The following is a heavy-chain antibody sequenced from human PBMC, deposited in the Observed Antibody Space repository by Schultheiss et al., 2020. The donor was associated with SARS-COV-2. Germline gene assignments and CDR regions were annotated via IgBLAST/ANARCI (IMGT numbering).Heavy chain of an antibody. CDR1: GGSFSGYY. Sequence: SQTLSLTCAVYGGSFSGYYWSWIRQPAGKGLEWIGRIYTSGSTNYNPSLKSRVTISVDTSKNQFSLKLSSVTAADTAVYYCARLDFWSGYYGDGAFDYWGQGTLVTVSS. CDR3: ARLDFWSGYYGDGAFDY. J-gene: IGHJ4*02. D-gene: IGHD3-3*01. V-gene: IGHV4-59*10. CDR2: IYTSGST.